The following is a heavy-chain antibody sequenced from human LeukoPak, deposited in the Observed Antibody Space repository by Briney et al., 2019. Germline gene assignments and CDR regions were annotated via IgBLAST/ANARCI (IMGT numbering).Heavy chain of an antibody. J-gene: IGHJ6*03. Sequence: GGSLRLSCATSGFTFSDYYMSWIRQAPGKGLEWVSYISSSGSTIYYADSVKGRFTISRDNAKNSLYLQMNSLRAEDTAVYYCARTNRYYDILTGSPWGANYYYYMDVWGKGTTVTVSS. V-gene: IGHV3-11*04. CDR1: GFTFSDYY. CDR3: ARTNRYYDILTGSPWGANYYYYMDV. D-gene: IGHD3-9*01. CDR2: ISSSGSTI.